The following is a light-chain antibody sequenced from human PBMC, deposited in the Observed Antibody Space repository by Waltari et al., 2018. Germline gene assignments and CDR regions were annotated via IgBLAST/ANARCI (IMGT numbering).Light chain of an antibody. J-gene: IGKJ5*01. CDR1: QDISNY. CDR3: QQYDNLPIT. Sequence: DIQMTPSPSSLSASVGDRLTLTCQASQDISNYLNWYQQKPGKAPNLLIYDASTLETGVPSTFSGSGSGTNFTFTISSLQPEDIATFYCQQYDNLPITFGQGTRLEIK. V-gene: IGKV1-33*01. CDR2: DAS.